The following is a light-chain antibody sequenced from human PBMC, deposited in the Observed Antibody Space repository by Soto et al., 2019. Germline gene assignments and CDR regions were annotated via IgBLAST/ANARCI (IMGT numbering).Light chain of an antibody. CDR1: SNDIGGFKY. CDR2: GVT. Sequence: QSALTQPPSASGSPGQSVTISCSGTSNDIGGFKYVSWYQQHPGKAPKLMIYGVTERPSGVPDRFSGSKSGNTASLTVSGLQADDEADYYCSSHAGNNISLVFGTGTKLTVL. V-gene: IGLV2-8*01. CDR3: SSHAGNNISLV. J-gene: IGLJ1*01.